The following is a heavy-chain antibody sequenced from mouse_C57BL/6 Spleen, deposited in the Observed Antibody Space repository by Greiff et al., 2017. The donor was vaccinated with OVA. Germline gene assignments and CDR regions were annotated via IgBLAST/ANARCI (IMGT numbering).Heavy chain of an antibody. J-gene: IGHJ4*01. V-gene: IGHV5-17*01. CDR2: ISSGSSTI. CDR1: GFTFSDYG. CDR3: AREGRLTGAMDY. Sequence: EVKLVESGGGLVKPGGSLKLSCAASGFTFSDYGMHWVRQAPEKGLEWVAYISSGSSTIYYADTVKGRFTISRDNAKNTLFLQMTILRSEDTAMYYWAREGRLTGAMDYWGQGTSVTVSS. D-gene: IGHD4-1*01.